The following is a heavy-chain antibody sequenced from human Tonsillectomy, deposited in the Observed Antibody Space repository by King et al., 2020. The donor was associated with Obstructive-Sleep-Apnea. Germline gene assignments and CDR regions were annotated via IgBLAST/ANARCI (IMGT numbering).Heavy chain of an antibody. CDR2: RKQDGSEK. CDR3: ARGFGITIFGVVILFKDVFDI. V-gene: IGHV3-7*03. Sequence: VQLVESGGGLVQPGGSLRLSCAASGFTFSSYWMSWVLQAPGKGLEWVANRKQDGSEKYYVDSVKGRFNISRDNAKKSLYLQINSLRAEDTAVYYCARGFGITIFGVVILFKDVFDIWGQGTMVTVSS. J-gene: IGHJ3*02. CDR1: GFTFSSYW. D-gene: IGHD3-3*01.